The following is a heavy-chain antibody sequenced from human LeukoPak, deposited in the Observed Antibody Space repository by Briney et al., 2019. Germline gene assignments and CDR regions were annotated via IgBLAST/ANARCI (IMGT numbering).Heavy chain of an antibody. V-gene: IGHV1-2*02. CDR1: GYTFTGYY. CDR3: ARGSDDFWSGYSPSY. J-gene: IGHJ4*02. CDR2: INPNSGGT. D-gene: IGHD3-3*01. Sequence: ASVKVSCKASGYTFTGYYMHWVRQAPGQELEWMGWINPNSGGTNYAQKFQGRVTMTRGTSISTAYMELSRLRSDDTAVYYCARGSDDFWSGYSPSYWGQGTLVTVSS.